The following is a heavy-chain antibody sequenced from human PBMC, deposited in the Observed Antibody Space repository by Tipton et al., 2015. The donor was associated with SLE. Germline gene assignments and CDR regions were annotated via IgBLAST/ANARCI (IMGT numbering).Heavy chain of an antibody. J-gene: IGHJ6*02. D-gene: IGHD2-21*02. CDR2: ISDGGGT. Sequence: TLSLTCTVSGGSISSDSWSWIRQPPGKGLEWLGYISDGGGTNYNPSLKRRVTISVDPAKNQFSLKLTSVTAPDTAVYYCARGMVTWRGAIIGVDVWGQGTTVNVSS. CDR1: GGSISSDS. CDR3: ARGMVTWRGAIIGVDV. V-gene: IGHV4-4*09.